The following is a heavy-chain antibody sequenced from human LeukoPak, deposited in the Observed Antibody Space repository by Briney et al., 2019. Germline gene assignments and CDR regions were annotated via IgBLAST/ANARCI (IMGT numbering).Heavy chain of an antibody. D-gene: IGHD2-2*01. J-gene: IGHJ6*03. CDR3: ARDGCSSTSCQPGYKDYYYMDV. V-gene: IGHV3-48*04. CDR2: VSSRSRTI. Sequence: GGSLRLSCAASGFTFSSCSMNWVRQAPGKGREWVSYVSSRSRTIYYADSVKGRFTTSRDNAKNSLYLQMNSLRAEDTALYYCARDGCSSTSCQPGYKDYYYMDVWGKGTTVTVS. CDR1: GFTFSSCS.